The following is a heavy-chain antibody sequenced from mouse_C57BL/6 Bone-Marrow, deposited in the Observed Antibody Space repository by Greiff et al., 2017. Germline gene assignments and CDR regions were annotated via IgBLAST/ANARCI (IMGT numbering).Heavy chain of an antibody. V-gene: IGHV5-9-1*02. CDR3: TREGGSYARDY. CDR1: GFTFSSYA. D-gene: IGHD1-1*02. CDR2: ISSGGDYI. J-gene: IGHJ4*01. Sequence: EVHLVESGEGLVKPGGSLKLSCAASGFTFSSYAMSWVRQTPEKRLEWVAYISSGGDYIYYADTVKGRFTISRDNARNTLYLQMSSLKSEDTAMYYCTREGGSYARDYWGQGTSVTVSS.